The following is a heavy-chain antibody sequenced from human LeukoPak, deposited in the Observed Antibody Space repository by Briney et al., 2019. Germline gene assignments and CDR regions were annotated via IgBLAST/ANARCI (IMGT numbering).Heavy chain of an antibody. CDR3: ARELNGDYYDSSGYIDY. Sequence: ASVKVSCKASGGTFSSYAISWVRQAPGQGLEWMGWISAYNGNTNYAQKLQGRVTMTTDTSTSTAYMELRSLRSDDTAVYYCARELNGDYYDSSGYIDYWGQGTLVTVSS. V-gene: IGHV1-18*01. CDR2: ISAYNGNT. CDR1: GGTFSSYA. D-gene: IGHD3-22*01. J-gene: IGHJ4*02.